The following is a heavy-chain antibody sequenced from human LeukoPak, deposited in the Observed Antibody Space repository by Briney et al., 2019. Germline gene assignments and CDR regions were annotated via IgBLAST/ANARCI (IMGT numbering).Heavy chain of an antibody. Sequence: SETLSLTCKVSGDVVSSATHYWGWIRQSPGKELEWIGSVDSRGTTYYNPSLKSRVTISVDTSKNQFSLQLSSLAASDTAVYHCARVKIVVVTTPGGGYTDAWGKGTTVTVCS. J-gene: IGHJ6*03. V-gene: IGHV4-39*07. CDR2: VDSRGTT. CDR3: ARVKIVVVTTPGGGYTDA. D-gene: IGHD3-22*01. CDR1: GDVVSSATHY.